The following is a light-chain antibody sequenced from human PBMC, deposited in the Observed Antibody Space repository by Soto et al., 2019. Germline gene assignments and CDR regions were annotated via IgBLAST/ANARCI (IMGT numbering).Light chain of an antibody. CDR2: EVS. V-gene: IGLV2-14*01. Sequence: QSVLTQPASVSGSPGQSITISCTGTSSDVGGYSYVSWYQQHPGKAPKLIICEVSDRPSGVSNRFSGSKSGNTASLTISGLQAEDEADFYCSSYTSSSTPYVFGTGTKLTVL. CDR1: SSDVGGYSY. J-gene: IGLJ1*01. CDR3: SSYTSSSTPYV.